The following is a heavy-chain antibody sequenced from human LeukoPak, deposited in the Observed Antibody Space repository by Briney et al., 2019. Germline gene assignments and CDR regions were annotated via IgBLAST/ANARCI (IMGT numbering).Heavy chain of an antibody. D-gene: IGHD2-2*02. V-gene: IGHV1-18*01. CDR2: ISAYNGNT. CDR1: GYTFTSYG. CDR3: ARELLGYCSSTSCYTTVGFDY. Sequence: ASVKVSCKASGYTFTSYGISWVRQAPGQGLEWMGWISAYNGNTNYAQKLQGRVTMTTDTSTSTVYMELSSLRSEDTAVYYCARELLGYCSSTSCYTTVGFDYWGQGTLVTVSS. J-gene: IGHJ4*02.